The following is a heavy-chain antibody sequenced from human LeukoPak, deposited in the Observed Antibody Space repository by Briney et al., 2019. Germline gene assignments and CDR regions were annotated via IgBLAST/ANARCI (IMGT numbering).Heavy chain of an antibody. J-gene: IGHJ5*02. CDR2: IRSKANSYAT. V-gene: IGHV3-73*01. Sequence: GGSLKLSCAASRFTFSGSAMHWVRQASGKGLEWVGRIRSKANSYATAYAASVKGRFTISRDDSKNTAYLQMNSLKTEDTAVYYCTRDGDYVSGNWFDPWGQGTLVTVSS. D-gene: IGHD4-17*01. CDR1: RFTFSGSA. CDR3: TRDGDYVSGNWFDP.